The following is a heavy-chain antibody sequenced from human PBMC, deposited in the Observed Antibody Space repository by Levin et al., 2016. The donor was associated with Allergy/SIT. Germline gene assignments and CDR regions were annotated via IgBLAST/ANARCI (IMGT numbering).Heavy chain of an antibody. Sequence: ETLSLTCGVSGGSISTNNWWSWVRQAPGKGLEWVSAISGSGASTYNADSVKGRFTISRDNSKNTLYLQMNSLRAEDTAVYYCAKTSSAVAGTSLGRGFDYWGQGTLVTVSS. CDR1: GGSISTNN. CDR3: AKTSSAVAGTSLGRGFDY. V-gene: IGHV3-23*01. D-gene: IGHD6-19*01. CDR2: ISGSGAST. J-gene: IGHJ4*02.